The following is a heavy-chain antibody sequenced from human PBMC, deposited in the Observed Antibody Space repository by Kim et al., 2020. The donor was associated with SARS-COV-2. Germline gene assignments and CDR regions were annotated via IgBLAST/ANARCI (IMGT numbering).Heavy chain of an antibody. D-gene: IGHD3-10*01. V-gene: IGHV3-23*01. Sequence: GGSLRLSCAASGFTFSSYAMSLVRQAPGKGLEWVSAISGSGGSTYYADSVKGRFTISRDNSKNTLYLQMNSLRAEDTAVYYCAKPVGLWFGELYYFDYWGQGTLVTVSS. CDR3: AKPVGLWFGELYYFDY. CDR1: GFTFSSYA. CDR2: ISGSGGST. J-gene: IGHJ4*02.